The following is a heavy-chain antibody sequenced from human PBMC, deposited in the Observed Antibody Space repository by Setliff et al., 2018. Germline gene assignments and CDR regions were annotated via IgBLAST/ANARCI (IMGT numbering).Heavy chain of an antibody. Sequence: LRLSCAASGFTFDDYVMSWVRQAPGKGLEWVSDINRNGGRIGYADPVKGRFTISRDNAKNSLYLQMDSLRVEDTAVYYCVGGEMFSTSPRADWGQGTQVTVSS. J-gene: IGHJ4*02. V-gene: IGHV3-20*04. CDR1: GFTFDDYV. CDR2: INRNGGRI. CDR3: VGGEMFSTSPRAD. D-gene: IGHD2-2*01.